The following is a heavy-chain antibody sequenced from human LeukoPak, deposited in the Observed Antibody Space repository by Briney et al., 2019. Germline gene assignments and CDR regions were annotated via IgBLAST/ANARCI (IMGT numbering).Heavy chain of an antibody. CDR2: IYTSGST. J-gene: IGHJ4*02. D-gene: IGHD4-17*01. Sequence: SETLSLTCTVSGGSISSYYWSWIRQPAGKGLEWIGRIYTSGSTNYNPSLKSRVTISVDTSKNQFSLKLSSVTAADTAVYYCARGSTVTTTVYYFDYWGQGTLVTVSS. V-gene: IGHV4-4*07. CDR3: ARGSTVTTTVYYFDY. CDR1: GGSISSYY.